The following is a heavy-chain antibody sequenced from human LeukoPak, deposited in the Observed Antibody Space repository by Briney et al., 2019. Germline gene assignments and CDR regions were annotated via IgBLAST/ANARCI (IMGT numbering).Heavy chain of an antibody. D-gene: IGHD3-9*01. CDR3: TRPYYDYLTGYYSDY. Sequence: GGSLRLSCTTSGFTFSNYPMSWVRQAPGKGLEWLALLGSTAYGGTTKYAASVKGRFTISRDDSKSIAYLQMNSLKTEDTAVYYCTRPYYDYLTGYYSDYWGQGTLVTVSS. CDR1: GFTFSNYP. CDR2: LGSTAYGGTT. J-gene: IGHJ4*02. V-gene: IGHV3-49*04.